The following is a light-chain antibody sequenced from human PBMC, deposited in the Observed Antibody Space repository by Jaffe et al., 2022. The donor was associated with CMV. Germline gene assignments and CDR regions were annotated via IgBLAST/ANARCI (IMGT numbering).Light chain of an antibody. Sequence: DIQMTQSPSSLSASVGDRVTITCRASQSISSYLNWYQQKPGKAPKLLIFDASSLQSGIPSRFSGSGSGTDFTLTISSLQPEDFSTYYCQQSYNSPTFGQGTKLEIK. CDR2: DAS. V-gene: IGKV1-39*01. J-gene: IGKJ2*01. CDR1: QSISSY. CDR3: QQSYNSPT.